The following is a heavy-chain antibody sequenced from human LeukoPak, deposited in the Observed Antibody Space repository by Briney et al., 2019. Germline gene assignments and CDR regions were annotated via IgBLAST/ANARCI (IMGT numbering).Heavy chain of an antibody. CDR3: ARGRTAVVYYYYGMDV. CDR2: INHSGST. D-gene: IGHD1-1*01. Sequence: SETLSLTCAVYGGSFSGYYWSWIRQPPGKGLEWIGEINHSGSTNYNPSLKSRVTISVDTSKNQFSLKLSSVTAADTAVYYCARGRTAVVYYYYGMDVWAKGPRSPSP. V-gene: IGHV4-34*01. J-gene: IGHJ6*02. CDR1: GGSFSGYY.